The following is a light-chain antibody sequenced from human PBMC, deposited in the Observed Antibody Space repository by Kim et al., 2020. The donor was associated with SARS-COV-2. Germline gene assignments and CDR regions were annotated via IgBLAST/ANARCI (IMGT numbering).Light chain of an antibody. CDR3: QYFNYPLT. V-gene: IGKV1-5*01. Sequence: SASVGDTVIITCRASQSLNDWLAWYQQKPGEAPKLLVYDVSNLESGVPSRFSGSGSGTEFTLTISRLQPDDFATYYCQYFNYPLTFGPGTKVDIK. J-gene: IGKJ3*01. CDR2: DVS. CDR1: QSLNDW.